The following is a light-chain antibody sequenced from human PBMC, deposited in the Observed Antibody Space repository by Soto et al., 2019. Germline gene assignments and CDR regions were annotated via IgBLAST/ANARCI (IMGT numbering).Light chain of an antibody. CDR2: AAS. J-gene: IGKJ1*01. Sequence: DIQMTQSPSSLSASVGDRVTITCRASQGISNYLAWYQQKPGKVPNLLIYAASTLQSGVPSRFSGSGSGTDFTLTISSLQPEDFATYYCQQSYSTLTWTFGQGTKVEIK. CDR1: QGISNY. V-gene: IGKV1-27*01. CDR3: QQSYSTLTWT.